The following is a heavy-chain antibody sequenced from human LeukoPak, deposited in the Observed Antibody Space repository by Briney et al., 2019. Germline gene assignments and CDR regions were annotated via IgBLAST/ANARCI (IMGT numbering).Heavy chain of an antibody. CDR3: AKGLGLAIVSTLDR. D-gene: IGHD1-26*01. V-gene: IGHV3-23*01. CDR1: GFSFSSYA. CDR2: ITGRGDHT. Sequence: GSLRLSGVVSGFSFSSYAMTWVRQAPGKGLEWVSGITGRGDHTYYADSAKGRFTISRDNFKNTVFLEMNSLRDEDTAVYYCAKGLGLAIVSTLDRWGQGTLVTVSS. J-gene: IGHJ5*02.